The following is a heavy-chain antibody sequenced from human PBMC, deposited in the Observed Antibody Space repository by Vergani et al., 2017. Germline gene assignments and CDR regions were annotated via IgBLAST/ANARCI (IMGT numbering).Heavy chain of an antibody. J-gene: IGHJ5*02. V-gene: IGHV4-39*01. CDR2: IYYSGST. Sequence: QLQLQESGPGLVKPSATLSLTCSVSGASIRSSNYYWGWIRQPPGKGLEWIASIYYSGSTYYNPSLKSRVTISVDTSKNQFPLKLSSVTAADTAVYFCAGHSTVEWLVKLGWIDPWGQGILVTVSS. D-gene: IGHD6-19*01. CDR3: AGHSTVEWLVKLGWIDP. CDR1: GASIRSSNYY.